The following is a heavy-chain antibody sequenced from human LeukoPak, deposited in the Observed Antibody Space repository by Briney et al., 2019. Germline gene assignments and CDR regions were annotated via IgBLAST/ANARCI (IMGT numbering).Heavy chain of an antibody. CDR1: GYTFTGYY. CDR2: INPNSGGT. V-gene: IGHV1-2*02. CDR3: ASVSSGWALGFDI. Sequence: ASVTVSFTASGYTFTGYYMHWVRQAPGQGLEWMGWINPNSGGTNYAQKFQGRVTMTRNTSISTAYMELSSLRSEGTAVYYCASVSSGWALGFDIWGQGTMVTVSS. J-gene: IGHJ3*02. D-gene: IGHD6-19*01.